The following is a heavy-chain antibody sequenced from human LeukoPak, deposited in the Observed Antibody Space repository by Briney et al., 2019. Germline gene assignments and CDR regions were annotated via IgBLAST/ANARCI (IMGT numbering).Heavy chain of an antibody. CDR2: VYTSGST. J-gene: IGHJ2*01. D-gene: IGHD1-14*01. Sequence: SQTLSLTCTVSGDSISSAGQYWSWIRQSAGRGLEWIGRVYTSGSTNYNPSFTSRVAVSMDTSKNQFSLKLSSVTAADTAVYYCARDNRGKVYRGPLWYFDLWGRGTLVTVSS. V-gene: IGHV4-61*02. CDR1: GDSISSAGQY. CDR3: ARDNRGKVYRGPLWYFDL.